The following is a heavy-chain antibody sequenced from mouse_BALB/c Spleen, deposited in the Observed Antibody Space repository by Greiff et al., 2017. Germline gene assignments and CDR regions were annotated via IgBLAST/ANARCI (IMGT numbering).Heavy chain of an antibody. D-gene: IGHD1-1*01. Sequence: QVQLQQSGPELVKPGALVKISCKASGYTFTSYDINWVKQRPGQGLEWIGVINPGSGGTNYNEKFKGKATLTADKSSSTAYMQLSSLTSDDSAVYFCARETDYYGSSFFDYWGQGTTLTVSS. J-gene: IGHJ2*01. CDR1: GYTFTSYD. CDR2: INPGSGGT. CDR3: ARETDYYGSSFFDY. V-gene: IGHV1-54*01.